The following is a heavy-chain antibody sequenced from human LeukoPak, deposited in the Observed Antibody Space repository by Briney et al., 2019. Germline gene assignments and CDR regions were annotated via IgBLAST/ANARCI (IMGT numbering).Heavy chain of an antibody. D-gene: IGHD3-22*01. Sequence: GGSLRLSCAASGFTVSSNYMSWVRQAPGKGLEWVSVIYSGGSTYYADSVKGRFTISRDNSKNTLYLQMNSLRAEDTAVYYCARDPDEWLLPIDYWGQGTLVTVSS. V-gene: IGHV3-53*01. J-gene: IGHJ4*02. CDR2: IYSGGST. CDR3: ARDPDEWLLPIDY. CDR1: GFTVSSNY.